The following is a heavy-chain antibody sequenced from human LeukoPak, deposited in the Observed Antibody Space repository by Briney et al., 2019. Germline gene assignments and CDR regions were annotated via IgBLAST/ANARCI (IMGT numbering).Heavy chain of an antibody. J-gene: IGHJ5*02. CDR1: GYTFTSYD. CDR2: MNPNGGNT. Sequence: GASVKVSCKASGYTFTSYDINWVRQATGQGLEWMGWMNPNGGNTGYAQKFQGRVTMTRNTSISTAYMELSSLRSEDTAVYYCARVPRRGERFDPWGQGTLVTVSS. V-gene: IGHV1-8*01. D-gene: IGHD3-10*01. CDR3: ARVPRRGERFDP.